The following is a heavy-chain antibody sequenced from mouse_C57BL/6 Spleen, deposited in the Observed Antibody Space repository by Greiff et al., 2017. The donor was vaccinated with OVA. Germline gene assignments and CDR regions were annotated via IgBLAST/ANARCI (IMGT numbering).Heavy chain of an antibody. V-gene: IGHV5-6*01. CDR3: ARQPYCGSTYYFDY. D-gene: IGHD1-1*01. CDR2: ISSGGSYT. Sequence: EVHLVESGGDLVKPGGSLKLSCAASGFTFSSYGMSWVRQTPDKRLEWVATISSGGSYTYYPDSVKGRFTISRDNAKNTLYLQMSSLKSEDTAMYYSARQPYCGSTYYFDYWGQGTTLTVSS. J-gene: IGHJ2*01. CDR1: GFTFSSYG.